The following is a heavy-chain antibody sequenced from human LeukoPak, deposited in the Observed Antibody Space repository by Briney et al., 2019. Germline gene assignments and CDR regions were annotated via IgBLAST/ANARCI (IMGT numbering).Heavy chain of an antibody. J-gene: IGHJ4*02. Sequence: PGGSLRLSCAASGFTFSRYSMNWVRQAPGKGLEWVSYISSGSSTIYYADSVKGRCTISRDDAKKSLYLQMNSLRAEDTAVYYCAKNLYDGTGYYLEGYHFDYWGQGALVTVTS. CDR1: GFTFSRYS. CDR3: AKNLYDGTGYYLEGYHFDY. V-gene: IGHV3-48*04. CDR2: ISSGSSTI. D-gene: IGHD3-22*01.